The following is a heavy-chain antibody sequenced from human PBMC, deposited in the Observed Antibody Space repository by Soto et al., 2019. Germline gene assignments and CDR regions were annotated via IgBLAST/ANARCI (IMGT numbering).Heavy chain of an antibody. Sequence: QVQLVQSGAEVKKPGSSVKVSCKASGGTFSSYTISWVRQAPVQGLAWRGRIIPILGIANYVQKFQGRVTITADKSTSTAYMELRSLRSEDTAVYYCARERAEYSSGWPFDYWGQGTLVTVSS. CDR1: GGTFSSYT. CDR2: IIPILGIA. D-gene: IGHD6-19*01. J-gene: IGHJ4*02. V-gene: IGHV1-69*08. CDR3: ARERAEYSSGWPFDY.